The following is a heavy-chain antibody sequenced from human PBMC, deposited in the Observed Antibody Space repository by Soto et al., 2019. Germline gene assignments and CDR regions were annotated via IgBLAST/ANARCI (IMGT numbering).Heavy chain of an antibody. J-gene: IGHJ6*02. CDR1: GFTFNSII. CDR2: ISSSSSTM. Sequence: PGGSLRLSCAVSGFTFNSIIINWVRQAPGKGLEWVSYISSSSSTMYYADSVKGRFTISRDNAKNSLYLKMNSLRAEDTAFFYCARGSGRQVYNYYGMDVWGQGTTVTVSS. CDR3: ARGSGRQVYNYYGMDV. D-gene: IGHD3-10*01. V-gene: IGHV3-48*01.